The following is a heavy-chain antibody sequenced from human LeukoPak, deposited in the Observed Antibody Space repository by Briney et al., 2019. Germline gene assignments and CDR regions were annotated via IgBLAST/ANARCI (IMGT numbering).Heavy chain of an antibody. D-gene: IGHD3-16*01. CDR2: ISAYNGNT. CDR3: ARGREDDMITFGGVIDY. Sequence: ASLKLSCTASGYTFTSYGISWVRQAPGQGLEWMGWISAYNGNTNYAQKLQGRVTMTTDTSTSTAYMELRSLRSDDTAVYYCARGREDDMITFGGVIDYWGQGTLVTVSS. CDR1: GYTFTSYG. J-gene: IGHJ4*02. V-gene: IGHV1-18*01.